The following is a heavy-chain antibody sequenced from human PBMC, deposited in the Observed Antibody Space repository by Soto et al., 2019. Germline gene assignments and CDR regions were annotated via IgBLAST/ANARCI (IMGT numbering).Heavy chain of an antibody. V-gene: IGHV3-30*18. Sequence: GGYLRLSCAASGFTFSSYGMHWVRQAPGKGLEWVAVISYDGSNKYYADSVKGRFTISRDNSKNTLYLQMNSLRAEDTAVYYCAKDLPRYCSGGSCYSPFDYWGQGTLVTVSS. CDR3: AKDLPRYCSGGSCYSPFDY. J-gene: IGHJ4*02. D-gene: IGHD2-15*01. CDR2: ISYDGSNK. CDR1: GFTFSSYG.